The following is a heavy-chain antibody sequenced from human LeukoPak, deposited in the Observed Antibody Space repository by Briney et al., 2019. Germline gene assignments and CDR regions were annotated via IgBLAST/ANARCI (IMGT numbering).Heavy chain of an antibody. CDR1: GYTFTGYY. V-gene: IGHV1-2*02. CDR3: ARVQRITIFGVPNYFDY. CDR2: INPNSGGT. Sequence: ASVKVSCKASGYTFTGYYMHWVRQSPGQGLEWMGWINPNSGGTNYAQKLQGRVTMTTDTSTSTAYMELRSLRSDDTAVYYCARVQRITIFGVPNYFDYWGQGTLVTVSS. J-gene: IGHJ4*02. D-gene: IGHD3-3*01.